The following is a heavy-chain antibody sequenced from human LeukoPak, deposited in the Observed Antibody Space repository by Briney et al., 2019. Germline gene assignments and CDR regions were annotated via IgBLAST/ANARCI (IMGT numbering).Heavy chain of an antibody. Sequence: GGSLRLSCAASGFTFSSYWMSWVRQAPGKGLEWVANIKQDGSEKYYVDSVKGRFSISRDNAKNSLYLQMNSLRAEDTAVYYCATAPLITTVTHYYYYMDVWGKGTTVTVSS. V-gene: IGHV3-7*01. CDR3: ATAPLITTVTHYYYYMDV. J-gene: IGHJ6*03. CDR1: GFTFSSYW. CDR2: IKQDGSEK. D-gene: IGHD4-17*01.